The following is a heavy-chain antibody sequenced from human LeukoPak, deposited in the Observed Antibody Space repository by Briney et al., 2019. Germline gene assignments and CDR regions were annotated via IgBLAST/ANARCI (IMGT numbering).Heavy chain of an antibody. D-gene: IGHD3-10*01. Sequence: AGGSLRLSCAASGFTFSSYAMHWVRQAPGKGLEYVSAISSNGGSTYYANSVKGRFTISRDNSKNTLYLQMGSLRAEDTAVYYCAKDRNAYGSGSYLFAGDYWGQGTLVTVSS. CDR1: GFTFSSYA. CDR3: AKDRNAYGSGSYLFAGDY. CDR2: ISSNGGST. J-gene: IGHJ4*02. V-gene: IGHV3-64*01.